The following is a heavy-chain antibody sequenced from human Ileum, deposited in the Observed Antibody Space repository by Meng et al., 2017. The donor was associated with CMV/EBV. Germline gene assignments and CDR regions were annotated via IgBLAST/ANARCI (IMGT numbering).Heavy chain of an antibody. V-gene: IGHV3-72*01. D-gene: IGHD2-15*01. CDR1: GFGFSGHY. J-gene: IGHJ5*02. CDR3: SDIGSAALDP. Sequence: SWAGTGFGFSGHYIDWVRQAPGKGLEWVGQIRNKAQGYTAEYAASVRGRFSLSRDDSKSSVDLQMNSLRIEDTAVYYCSDIGSAALDPWGQGTLVTVSS. CDR2: IRNKAQGYTA.